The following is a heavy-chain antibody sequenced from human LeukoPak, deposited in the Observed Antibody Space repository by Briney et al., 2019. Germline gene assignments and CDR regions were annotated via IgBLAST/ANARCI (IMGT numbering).Heavy chain of an antibody. Sequence: SETLSLTCTVSGGSITNSNYYWGWIRQPPGKGLEWIGSIYYSGSTYYNPSLKSRVAISVDTSKNQFSLKLSSVTAADTAVYYCARLDVVVVAATDYYYGMDVWGQGTTVTVSS. V-gene: IGHV4-39*01. D-gene: IGHD2-15*01. CDR3: ARLDVVVVAATDYYYGMDV. CDR2: IYYSGST. J-gene: IGHJ6*02. CDR1: GGSITNSNYY.